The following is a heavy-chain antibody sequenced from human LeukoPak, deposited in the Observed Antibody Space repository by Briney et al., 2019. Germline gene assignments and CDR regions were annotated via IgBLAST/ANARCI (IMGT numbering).Heavy chain of an antibody. CDR3: ARDPGGFGDEYYFDY. D-gene: IGHD3-10*01. J-gene: IGHJ4*02. Sequence: GASVKVSCKASGYTFTGYYMHWVRQAPGQRLEWMGWINPNSGGTNYAQKFQGRVTMTRDTSISTSYMELSRLRSDDTAVYYCARDPGGFGDEYYFDYWSQGTLVTVSS. CDR1: GYTFTGYY. CDR2: INPNSGGT. V-gene: IGHV1-2*02.